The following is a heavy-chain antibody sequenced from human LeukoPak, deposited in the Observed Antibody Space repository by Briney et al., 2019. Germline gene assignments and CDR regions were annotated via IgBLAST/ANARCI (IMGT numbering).Heavy chain of an antibody. Sequence: ASVKVSCKASGYTFTSYGISWVRQAPGQGLEWMGWISAYNGNTNYAQKLQGRVTMTTDTSTSTAYTELRSLRSDDTAVYYCARDLGGLSNDWFDPWGQGTLVTVSS. CDR3: ARDLGGLSNDWFDP. CDR2: ISAYNGNT. J-gene: IGHJ5*02. CDR1: GYTFTSYG. D-gene: IGHD4-17*01. V-gene: IGHV1-18*01.